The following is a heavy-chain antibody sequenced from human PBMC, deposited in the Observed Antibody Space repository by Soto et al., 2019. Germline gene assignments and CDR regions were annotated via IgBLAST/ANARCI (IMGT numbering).Heavy chain of an antibody. CDR2: IVVGSGNT. Sequence: AASVKVSCKASGFTFTSSAVQWVRQARGQRLEWIGWIVVGSGNTNYAQKFQERVTITRDMSTNTVYMELSSVRSEDTAVYYCAAEPYYYDSSNYYSFDHWGQGTLVTVSS. D-gene: IGHD3-22*01. J-gene: IGHJ4*02. V-gene: IGHV1-58*01. CDR3: AAEPYYYDSSNYYSFDH. CDR1: GFTFTSSA.